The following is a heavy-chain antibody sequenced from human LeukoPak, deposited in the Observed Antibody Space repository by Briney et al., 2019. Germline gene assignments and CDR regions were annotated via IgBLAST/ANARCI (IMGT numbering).Heavy chain of an antibody. CDR1: GFTFSSYS. Sequence: GGSLRLSCAASGFTFSSYSMNWDRQAPGKGLEWVSSISSSSSYIYYADSVKGRFTISRDNAKNSLYLQMNSLRAEDTAVYYCASRMAAAGGGLSRTFDYWGQGTLVTVSS. CDR3: ASRMAAAGGGLSRTFDY. CDR2: ISSSSSYI. J-gene: IGHJ4*02. D-gene: IGHD6-13*01. V-gene: IGHV3-21*01.